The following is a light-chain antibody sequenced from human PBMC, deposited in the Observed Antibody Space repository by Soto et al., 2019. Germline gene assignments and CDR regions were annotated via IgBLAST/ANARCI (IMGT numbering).Light chain of an antibody. CDR3: SSYTSSTTLV. CDR1: SSDVGGYEF. CDR2: DVS. V-gene: IGLV2-14*03. Sequence: QSALTQPASVSGSPGQSITISCTGTSSDVGGYEFVSWYQQYPGKSPKLIIYDVSNRPSGVSSRFSGSKSGNTASLFISGLQAEDEADYYCSSYTSSTTLVFGTGTKLTVL. J-gene: IGLJ1*01.